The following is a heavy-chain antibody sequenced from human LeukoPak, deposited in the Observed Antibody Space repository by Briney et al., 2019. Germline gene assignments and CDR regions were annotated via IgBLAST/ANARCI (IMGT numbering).Heavy chain of an antibody. CDR3: ARDLRRGYSYGRLGY. D-gene: IGHD5-18*01. CDR2: ISAYNGNT. V-gene: IGHV1-18*01. J-gene: IGHJ4*02. Sequence: ASVKVSCKASGYTFTSYGISWVRQAPGQGLEWMGWISAYNGNTNYAQKPQGRVTMTTDTSTSTAYMELRGLRSDDTAVYYCARDLRRGYSYGRLGYRGQGTLVTVSS. CDR1: GYTFTSYG.